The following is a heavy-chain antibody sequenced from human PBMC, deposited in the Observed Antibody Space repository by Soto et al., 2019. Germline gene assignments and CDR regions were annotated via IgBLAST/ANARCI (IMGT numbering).Heavy chain of an antibody. CDR3: ERGDTPAAWFDP. D-gene: IGHD5-18*01. CDR1: GGSISSYY. Sequence: SETLSLTCTVSGGSISSYYWSWIRQPPGKGLEWIGYIYYSGSTNYNPSLKSRVTISVDTSKNQFSLKLSSVTAADTAVYYCERGDTPAAWFDPWGQGTLVTVSS. V-gene: IGHV4-59*01. J-gene: IGHJ5*02. CDR2: IYYSGST.